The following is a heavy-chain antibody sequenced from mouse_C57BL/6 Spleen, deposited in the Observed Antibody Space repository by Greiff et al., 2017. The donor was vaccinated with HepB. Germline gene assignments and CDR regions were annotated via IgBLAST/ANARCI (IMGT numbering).Heavy chain of an antibody. CDR3: SRGVYYGSSLYWYFDV. CDR2: IYPGSGST. CDR1: GYTFTSYW. D-gene: IGHD1-1*01. J-gene: IGHJ1*03. Sequence: QVQLQQLGAELVKPGASVKMSCKASGYTFTSYWITWVKQRPGQGLEWIGDIYPGSGSTNYNEKFKSKATLTVDTSSSTAYMQLSSLTSEDSAVYYCSRGVYYGSSLYWYFDVWGTGTTVTVSS. V-gene: IGHV1-55*01.